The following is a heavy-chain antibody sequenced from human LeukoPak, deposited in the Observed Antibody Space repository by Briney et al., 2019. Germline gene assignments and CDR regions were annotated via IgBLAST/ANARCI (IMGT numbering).Heavy chain of an antibody. Sequence: GRSLRLSCAASGFTFDDYAMHWVRQAPGKGLEWVSGISWNSGSIGYADSVKGRFTISRDNAKNSLYLQMNSLRAEDMALYYCAKDILAEVFAFDIWGQGTMVTVSS. CDR2: ISWNSGSI. CDR1: GFTFDDYA. CDR3: AKDILAEVFAFDI. J-gene: IGHJ3*02. V-gene: IGHV3-9*03.